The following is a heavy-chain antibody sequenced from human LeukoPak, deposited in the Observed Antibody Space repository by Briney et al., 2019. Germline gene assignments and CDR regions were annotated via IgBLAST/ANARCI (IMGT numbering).Heavy chain of an antibody. CDR2: IIPILGIA. Sequence: GASVKVSCKASGYTFTSYDISWVRQAPGQGVEWMGRIIPILGIANYAQKFQGRVTITADKSTSTAYMELSSLRSEDTAVYYCATVVVPAAMQVASDAFDIWGQGTMVTVSS. CDR3: ATVVVPAAMQVASDAFDI. CDR1: GYTFTSYD. J-gene: IGHJ3*02. D-gene: IGHD2-2*01. V-gene: IGHV1-69*04.